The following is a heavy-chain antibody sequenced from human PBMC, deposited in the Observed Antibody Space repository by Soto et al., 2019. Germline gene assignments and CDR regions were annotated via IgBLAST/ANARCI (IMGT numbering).Heavy chain of an antibody. CDR3: ARVQHPAYFDN. Sequence: SETLSLTCTVSGGSISSYYWSWIRQPPGKGLEWIGYIYYSGSTNYNPSLKSRVTISVDTSKNQFSLKLSSVTAADTAVYYCARVQHPAYFDNWGQGTPVTVSS. CDR2: IYYSGST. CDR1: GGSISSYY. J-gene: IGHJ4*02. V-gene: IGHV4-59*01.